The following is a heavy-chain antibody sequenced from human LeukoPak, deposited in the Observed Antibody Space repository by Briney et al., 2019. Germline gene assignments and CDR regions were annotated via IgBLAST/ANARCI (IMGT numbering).Heavy chain of an antibody. CDR2: INPSGGST. CDR1: GYTFTSYY. Sequence: ASVEVSCKASGYTFTSYYMHWVRQAPGQGLEWMGIINPSGGSTSYAQKFQGRVTMTRDTSTSTVYMELSSLRSEDTAVYYCARELGLYYGDYPDGRDAFDIWGQGTMVTVSS. J-gene: IGHJ3*02. D-gene: IGHD4-17*01. CDR3: ARELGLYYGDYPDGRDAFDI. V-gene: IGHV1-46*01.